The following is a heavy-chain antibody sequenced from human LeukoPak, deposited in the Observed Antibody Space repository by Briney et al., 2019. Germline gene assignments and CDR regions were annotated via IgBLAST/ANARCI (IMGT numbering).Heavy chain of an antibody. D-gene: IGHD1-26*01. J-gene: IGHJ4*02. Sequence: PGGSLRLSCAASGFTFSSYGMHWVRRAPGKGLEWVAFIQYDGSDKYYADSVKGRFTISRDNSKNTMYLQMNSLRAEDTAVYYCASETVVGASNYFDYWGQGTLVTVSS. CDR1: GFTFSSYG. V-gene: IGHV3-30*02. CDR3: ASETVVGASNYFDY. CDR2: IQYDGSDK.